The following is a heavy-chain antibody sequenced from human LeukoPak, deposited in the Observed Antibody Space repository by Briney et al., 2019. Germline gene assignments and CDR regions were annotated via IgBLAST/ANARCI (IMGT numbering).Heavy chain of an antibody. V-gene: IGHV4-59*01. CDR1: GGSISSYY. Sequence: SETLSLTCTVSGGSISSYYWSWIRQPAGKGLEWIGYIYYSGSTSYNPSLKSRVTISVATSENQFSLKLTSVTAADTAVYYCASGADYSNYYFNYWGQGTLVTVSS. CDR2: IYYSGST. D-gene: IGHD4-11*01. J-gene: IGHJ4*02. CDR3: ASGADYSNYYFNY.